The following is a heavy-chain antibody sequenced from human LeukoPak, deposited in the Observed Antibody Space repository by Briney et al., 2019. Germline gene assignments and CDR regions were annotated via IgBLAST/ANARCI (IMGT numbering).Heavy chain of an antibody. J-gene: IGHJ4*02. Sequence: SETLSLTCTVSGGSISSSSYYWGWIRQPPGKGLEWIGSIYYSGSTYYNPSLKSRVTISVDTSKNQFSLKLSSVTAADTAVYYCARDSPPAYCSGGSCYFDYWGQGTLVTVSS. CDR3: ARDSPPAYCSGGSCYFDY. V-gene: IGHV4-39*02. CDR2: IYYSGST. CDR1: GGSISSSSYY. D-gene: IGHD2-15*01.